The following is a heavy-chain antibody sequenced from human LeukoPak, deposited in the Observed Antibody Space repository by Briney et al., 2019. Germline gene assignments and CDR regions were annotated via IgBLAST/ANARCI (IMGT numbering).Heavy chain of an antibody. CDR3: ARVGSSWYRYYYMDV. J-gene: IGHJ6*03. CDR2: IRYDGSNK. V-gene: IGHV3-30*02. Sequence: TGGSLRLSCAASGFTFSSYGMHWVRQAPGKGLEWVAFIRYDGSNKYYADSVKGRFTISRDNSQNTLYLQMNSLRAEDTAVYYCARVGSSWYRYYYMDVWGKGPTVTVAS. CDR1: GFTFSSYG. D-gene: IGHD6-13*01.